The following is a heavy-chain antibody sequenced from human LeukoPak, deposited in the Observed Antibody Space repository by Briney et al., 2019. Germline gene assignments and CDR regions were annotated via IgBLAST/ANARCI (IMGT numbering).Heavy chain of an antibody. Sequence: ASVTVSCKASGYTFTDYYMHWVRQAPGQGLEWMGWIDPDSGGTNYAQKFQGRVTMTRDTSINTAFMELSRLTSDDTAVYYCARGSVYFDYWGQGTLVTVSS. J-gene: IGHJ4*02. D-gene: IGHD6-25*01. CDR3: ARGSVYFDY. V-gene: IGHV1-2*02. CDR2: IDPDSGGT. CDR1: GYTFTDYY.